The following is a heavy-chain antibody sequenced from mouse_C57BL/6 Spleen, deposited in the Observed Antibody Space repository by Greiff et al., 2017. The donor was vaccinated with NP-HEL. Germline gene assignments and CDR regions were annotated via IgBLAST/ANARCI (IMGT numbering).Heavy chain of an antibody. Sequence: EVQLVESGGGLVQPKGSLKLSCAASGFSFTTYAMNWVRQAPGKGLEWVARIRSKSNNYATYHADSVKDRFTISRDDSESMLYLQMNNLKTEETAMDYCVGRYYGNYGGFAYWGQGTLVTVSA. D-gene: IGHD2-1*01. CDR1: GFSFTTYA. V-gene: IGHV10-1*01. J-gene: IGHJ3*01. CDR3: VGRYYGNYGGFAY. CDR2: IRSKSNNYAT.